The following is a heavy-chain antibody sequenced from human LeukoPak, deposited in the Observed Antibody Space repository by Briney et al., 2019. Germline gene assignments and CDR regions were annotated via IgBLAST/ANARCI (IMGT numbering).Heavy chain of an antibody. J-gene: IGHJ5*02. CDR1: GDSISSVSYY. Sequence: SETLSLTCTVSGDSISSVSYYWSWIRQPAGKGLEWIGRVYYSGSTNYNPSLKSRVTISVDTSKNQFSLKLSSVTAADTAVYYCARDSGYYSHWFDPWGQGTLVTVSS. V-gene: IGHV4-61*02. CDR3: ARDSGYYSHWFDP. CDR2: VYYSGST. D-gene: IGHD3-22*01.